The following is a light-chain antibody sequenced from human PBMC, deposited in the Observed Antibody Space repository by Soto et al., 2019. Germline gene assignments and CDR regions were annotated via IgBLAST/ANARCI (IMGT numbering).Light chain of an antibody. Sequence: EILMTQSPATLSVSPGERATLSCRASQSVSSNLAWYQQKTGQAPRLLIYGASTRATGIPARFSGSGYGTELTLTISSMKSEEFEVYYCQQYNNWTQTFGHGTQVDIK. CDR1: QSVSSN. J-gene: IGKJ1*01. V-gene: IGKV3-15*01. CDR2: GAS. CDR3: QQYNNWTQT.